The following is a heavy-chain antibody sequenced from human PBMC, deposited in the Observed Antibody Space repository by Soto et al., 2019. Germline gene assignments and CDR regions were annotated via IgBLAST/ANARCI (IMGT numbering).Heavy chain of an antibody. CDR1: GFTFSDFA. Sequence: EVQVLESGGGLVQPGGSLRLSCAATGFTFSDFAMSWVRQAPGKGLEWVSRIYGGGNGPHYADSVKGRVTISRDNSKNTLDLQMNSLRAEDTAVYYCAKMEGMDPWAYSFDYWGQGTLVTVSS. J-gene: IGHJ4*02. CDR3: AKMEGMDPWAYSFDY. CDR2: IYGGGNGP. D-gene: IGHD2-2*03. V-gene: IGHV3-23*01.